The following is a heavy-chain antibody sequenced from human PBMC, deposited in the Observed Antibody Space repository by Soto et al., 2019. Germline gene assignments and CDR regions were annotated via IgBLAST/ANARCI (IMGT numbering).Heavy chain of an antibody. CDR2: ISSSSTYT. V-gene: IGHV3-11*05. CDR3: ARAGANSGYDYLPGMDV. Sequence: GGSLRLSCAASALSFSDYYMSWIRQAPGKGLEWVSYISSSSTYTNYADSVKGRFTISRDNAKNSLYLQMNSLRAEDTAVYYCARAGANSGYDYLPGMDVWGQGTTVTVSS. D-gene: IGHD5-12*01. CDR1: ALSFSDYY. J-gene: IGHJ6*02.